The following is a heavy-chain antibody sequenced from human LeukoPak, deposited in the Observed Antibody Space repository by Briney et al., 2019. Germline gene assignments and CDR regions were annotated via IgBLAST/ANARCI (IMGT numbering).Heavy chain of an antibody. CDR3: ARGQSTVTSALQH. V-gene: IGHV3-21*01. Sequence: GGSLRLSCAASGFTSSSYSMNWVRQAPGKGLEWVSSISSSSSYIYYADSVKGRFTISRDNAKNSLYLQMNSLRAEDTAVYYCARGQSTVTSALQHWGQGTLVTVSS. CDR2: ISSSSSYI. CDR1: GFTSSSYS. D-gene: IGHD4-17*01. J-gene: IGHJ1*01.